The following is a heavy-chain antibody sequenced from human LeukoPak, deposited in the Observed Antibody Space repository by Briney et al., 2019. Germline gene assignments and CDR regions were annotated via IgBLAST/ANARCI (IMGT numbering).Heavy chain of an antibody. D-gene: IGHD3-22*01. J-gene: IGHJ3*02. CDR3: ARAVNMIVVVSDAFDI. CDR2: IIPIFGTA. CDR1: GYTFAGYY. V-gene: IGHV1-69*05. Sequence: SSVKVSCKASGYTFAGYYMHWVRQAPGQGLEWMGGIIPIFGTANYAQKFQGRVTITTDESTSTAYMELSSLRSEDTAVYYCARAVNMIVVVSDAFDIWGQGTMVTVSS.